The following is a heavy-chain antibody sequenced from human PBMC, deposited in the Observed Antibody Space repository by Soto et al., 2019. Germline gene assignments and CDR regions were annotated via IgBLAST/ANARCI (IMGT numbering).Heavy chain of an antibody. Sequence: SETLSLTCAVYGGSFSGYYWSWIRQPPGKGLEWIGEINHSGSTNYNPSLKSRVTISVDTSKNQFSLKLSSVTAADTAVYYCARGYYSNYYYYGMDVWGQGTTVTVSS. D-gene: IGHD4-4*01. V-gene: IGHV4-34*01. CDR2: INHSGST. J-gene: IGHJ6*02. CDR1: GGSFSGYY. CDR3: ARGYYSNYYYYGMDV.